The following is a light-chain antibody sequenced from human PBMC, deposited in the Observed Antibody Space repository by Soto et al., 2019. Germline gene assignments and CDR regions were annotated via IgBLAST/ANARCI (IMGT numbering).Light chain of an antibody. CDR1: QGISSY. CDR3: QQCYSTTWT. Sequence: DIQMTQSPSSLSASVGDRVTISCRASQGISSYLDWYQQKPGQAPKLLIYAASSLQSGVPSRFSGSGSETDFTLTISSLQPEDFATYSCQQCYSTTWTFGQGTKVDI. V-gene: IGKV1-39*01. CDR2: AAS. J-gene: IGKJ1*01.